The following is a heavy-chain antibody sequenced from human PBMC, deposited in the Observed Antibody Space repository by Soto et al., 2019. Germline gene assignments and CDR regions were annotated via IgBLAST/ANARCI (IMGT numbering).Heavy chain of an antibody. J-gene: IGHJ4*01. D-gene: IGHD3-22*01. CDR1: GFTFSSYA. CDR2: ISGSGGST. CDR3: AKDPTQLLLHPGAN. V-gene: IGHV3-23*01. Sequence: PGGSLRLSCAASGFTFSSYAMSWVRQAPGKGLEWVSAISGSGGSTYYADSVKGRFTISRDNSKNTLYLQMNSLRAEDTAVYYCAKDPTQLLLHPGANWRQGTMVTVPP.